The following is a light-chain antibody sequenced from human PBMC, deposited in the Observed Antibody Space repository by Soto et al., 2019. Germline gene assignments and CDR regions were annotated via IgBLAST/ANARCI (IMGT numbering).Light chain of an antibody. Sequence: EIVLTQSPATLWWSPGARATLSCRASQSVSSYLAWYQQKPGRAPRLLIYDASNRATGIPAMFSGSGSGTDFTLTISSLEPEDFAVYYCQQRSNWPITFGQGTRLEIK. J-gene: IGKJ5*01. CDR3: QQRSNWPIT. V-gene: IGKV3-11*01. CDR2: DAS. CDR1: QSVSSY.